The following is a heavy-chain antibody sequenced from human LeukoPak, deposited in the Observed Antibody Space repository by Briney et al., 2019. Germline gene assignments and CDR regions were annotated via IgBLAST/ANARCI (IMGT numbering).Heavy chain of an antibody. J-gene: IGHJ4*02. CDR3: ARHFRPAASQRAFDY. CDR2: IHSSGGT. CDR1: DVSISTYY. Sequence: SETLSLTCTASDVSISTYYWSWIRQSPGKGLEWIAYIHSSGGTDYNPALKSRVTISIDTSRDRFSLRLSPVTAADTAVYYCARHFRPAASQRAFDYWGQGTLVTVSS. D-gene: IGHD6-13*01. V-gene: IGHV4-4*09.